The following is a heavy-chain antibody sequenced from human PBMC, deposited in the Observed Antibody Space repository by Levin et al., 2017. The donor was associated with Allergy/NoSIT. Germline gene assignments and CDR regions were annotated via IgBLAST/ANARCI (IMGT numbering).Heavy chain of an antibody. V-gene: IGHV4-31*03. J-gene: IGHJ6*03. CDR1: GGSISRGGYY. Sequence: SQTLSLTCTVSGGSISRGGYYWSWIRQHPGKGLEWIGHIYYSGTTHDNPSLRSRLTISLDTSKNQFSLKLSSVTAADTAVYFCARENAYYYYMDVWGTGTTVTVSS. CDR2: IYYSGTT. CDR3: ARENAYYYYMDV.